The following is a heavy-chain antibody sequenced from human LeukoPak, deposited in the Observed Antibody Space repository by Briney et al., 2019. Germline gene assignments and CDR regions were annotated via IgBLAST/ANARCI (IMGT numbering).Heavy chain of an antibody. CDR1: GFTFSTYA. CDR3: AKVIFTIYYDSSGYSPFDY. J-gene: IGHJ4*02. CDR2: ISGSGGST. Sequence: GGSLRLSCAASGFTFSTYAMNWVRQAPGKGLEWVSAISGSGGSTYYADSVKGRFTISRDNSKNTLYLQMNSLRAEDTAVYYCAKVIFTIYYDSSGYSPFDYWGQGTLVTVSS. V-gene: IGHV3-23*01. D-gene: IGHD3-22*01.